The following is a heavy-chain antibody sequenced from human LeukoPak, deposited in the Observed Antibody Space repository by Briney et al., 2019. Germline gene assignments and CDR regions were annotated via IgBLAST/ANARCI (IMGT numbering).Heavy chain of an antibody. J-gene: IGHJ4*02. CDR1: GGSISSYY. D-gene: IGHD6-13*01. CDR3: ARRPGHIAAAGIGYFDY. Sequence: PSETLCLTCTVSGGSISSYYWSLIRQPPPKRPLWIARIYASGTTNYNPSLKSRVTMSVDTSKNQFSLKLSSVTAADTAVYYCARRPGHIAAAGIGYFDYWGQGTLVTVSS. CDR2: IYASGTT. V-gene: IGHV4-4*07.